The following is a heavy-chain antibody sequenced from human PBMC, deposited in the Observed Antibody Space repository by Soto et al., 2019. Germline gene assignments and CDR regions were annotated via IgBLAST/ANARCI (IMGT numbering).Heavy chain of an antibody. CDR2: ISSSTTYI. Sequence: SLRVSCSASRFTFSSYTMNWVRQAPVKGLELVSSISSSTTYIYYADSVKGRFTISRDNAKNSLYLQVNSLRAEDTAVYYCARDFESSGYYGRVGAFDSLGQGTMVTVSS. V-gene: IGHV3-21*03. CDR1: RFTFSSYT. CDR3: ARDFESSGYYGRVGAFDS. J-gene: IGHJ3*02. D-gene: IGHD3-22*01.